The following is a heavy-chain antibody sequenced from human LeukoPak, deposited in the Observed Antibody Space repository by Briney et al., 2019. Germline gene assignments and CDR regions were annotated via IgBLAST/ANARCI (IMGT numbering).Heavy chain of an antibody. CDR1: GFSFSNYG. CDR3: ARDFYGGSDY. V-gene: IGHV3-33*01. CDR2: IWYDGRNK. D-gene: IGHD4-23*01. Sequence: GGSLRLSCAGSGFSFSNYGMHWVRQAPGKGLEWVAVIWYDGRNKHYADSVKGRFTISRDNSKNTLYLEMNSLRVEDTAVYYCARDFYGGSDYWGQGTLVTVSS. J-gene: IGHJ4*02.